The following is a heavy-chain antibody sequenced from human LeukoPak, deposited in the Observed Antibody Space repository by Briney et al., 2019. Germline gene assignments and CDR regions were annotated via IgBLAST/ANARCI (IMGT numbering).Heavy chain of an antibody. CDR3: ATYSGSSGRGVDP. CDR1: GYTFTNHD. V-gene: IGHV1-8*01. D-gene: IGHD6-13*01. CDR2: MNPNSGNT. J-gene: IGHJ5*02. Sequence: GASVTVSCKASGYTFTNHDINWVRQAPGQGLEWMGWMNPNSGNTGYAQTFQGRITMTRDTSISTAYMELSSLTSEDTAIYFCATYSGSSGRGVDPWGQGTLVTVSS.